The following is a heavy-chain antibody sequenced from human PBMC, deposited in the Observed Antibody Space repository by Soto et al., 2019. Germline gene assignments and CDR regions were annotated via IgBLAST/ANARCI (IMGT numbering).Heavy chain of an antibody. CDR3: ASSPTVAGRWFDP. Sequence: ASVKVSCKASGYTFTSYYMHWVRQAPGQGVEWMGIINHSGGSTSYAQKFQGRATMTRDTSTSTVYMELRSLRSEDTAVYYCASSPTVAGRWFDPWGQGTLVTVSS. V-gene: IGHV1-46*01. D-gene: IGHD6-19*01. CDR2: INHSGGST. CDR1: GYTFTSYY. J-gene: IGHJ5*02.